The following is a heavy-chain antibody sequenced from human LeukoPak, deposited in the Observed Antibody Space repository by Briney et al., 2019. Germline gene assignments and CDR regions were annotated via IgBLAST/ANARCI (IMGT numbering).Heavy chain of an antibody. CDR3: ARETYYYDSSGYYSGVYFDY. V-gene: IGHV3-21*01. D-gene: IGHD3-22*01. Sequence: GGSLRLSCAASGFTFSSYTMTWVRQAPGKGLEWVSCISSNSHYIYYADSVKGRLTISRDNAKSSLYLQMNSLRAEDTAVYYCARETYYYDSSGYYSGVYFDYWGQGTLVTVSS. CDR1: GFTFSSYT. CDR2: ISSNSHYI. J-gene: IGHJ4*02.